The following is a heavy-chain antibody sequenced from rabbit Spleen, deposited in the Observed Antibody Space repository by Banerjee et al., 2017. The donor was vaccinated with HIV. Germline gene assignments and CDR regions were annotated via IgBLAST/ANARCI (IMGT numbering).Heavy chain of an antibody. CDR3: VREAGYGGYGDGNL. D-gene: IGHD6-1*01. CDR1: GFSLSSSYW. CDR2: IVPIFGVT. J-gene: IGHJ4*01. V-gene: IGHV1S45*01. Sequence: QEQLEESGGGLVKPGGTLTLTCTASGFSLSSSYWICWVRQAPGKGLEWIGYIVPIFGVTYYANWVNGRFTISSHNAQNTLYLQLNSLTAADTATYFCVREAGYGGYGDGNLWGQGTLVTVS.